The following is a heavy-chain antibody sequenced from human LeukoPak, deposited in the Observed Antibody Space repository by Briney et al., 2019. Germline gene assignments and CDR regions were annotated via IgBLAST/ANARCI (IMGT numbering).Heavy chain of an antibody. J-gene: IGHJ6*02. V-gene: IGHV4-59*01. Sequence: SETLSLTRVVFDGSISTYFWSWIRQPPGKGLEWIGYIYYSGSTNYNPSLKSRVSISVDTSKNQFSLKLSSVTAADTAVYYCARDGQEGIQMDVWGQGTTVTVSS. CDR3: ARDGQEGIQMDV. CDR2: IYYSGST. D-gene: IGHD6-13*01. CDR1: DGSISTYF.